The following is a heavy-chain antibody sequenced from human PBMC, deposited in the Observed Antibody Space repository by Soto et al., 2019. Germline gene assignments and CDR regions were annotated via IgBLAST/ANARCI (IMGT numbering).Heavy chain of an antibody. Sequence: GGSLRLSCAASGFTFSSYGMHWVRQAPGKGLEWVSLISYDGRKESYADSVKGRFTISRDNSENTLYLQMNSLRADDTAVYYCAKKKGYCGGGSCYYIDVWGKGTTVTVSS. CDR3: AKKKGYCGGGSCYYIDV. D-gene: IGHD2-15*01. V-gene: IGHV3-30*18. CDR1: GFTFSSYG. CDR2: ISYDGRKE. J-gene: IGHJ6*03.